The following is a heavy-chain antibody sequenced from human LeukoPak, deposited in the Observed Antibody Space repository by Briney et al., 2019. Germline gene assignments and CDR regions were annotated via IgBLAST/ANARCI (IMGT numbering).Heavy chain of an antibody. V-gene: IGHV3-21*01. CDR2: ISSSSSYI. J-gene: IGHJ4*02. Sequence: PGGSLRLSCAASGFTFSSYSMNWVRQAPGKGLEWVSSISSSSSYIYYADSVKGRFTISRDNAKNSLYLQMNSLRAEDTAVYYCASTAVAGTPFDYWGQGTLVTVSS. CDR1: GFTFSSYS. D-gene: IGHD6-19*01. CDR3: ASTAVAGTPFDY.